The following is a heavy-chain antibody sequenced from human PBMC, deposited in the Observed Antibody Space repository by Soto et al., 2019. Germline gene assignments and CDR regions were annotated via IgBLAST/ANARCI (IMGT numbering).Heavy chain of an antibody. CDR1: GLTFSNYA. CDR2: MSGSSSTT. V-gene: IGHV3-23*01. Sequence: EVRLLESGGGLVKPGGSLRLSCATSGLTFSNYAMSWVRQAPGGGREWVSSMSGSSSTTYYADSVRGRFTISRDRSKNTLDLQMSSLRAEDTALYYCAKNQERELPRVIDFWGQGTLVTVSS. D-gene: IGHD1-7*01. J-gene: IGHJ4*02. CDR3: AKNQERELPRVIDF.